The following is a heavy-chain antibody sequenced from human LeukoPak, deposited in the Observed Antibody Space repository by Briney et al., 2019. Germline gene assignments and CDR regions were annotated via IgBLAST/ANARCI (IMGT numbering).Heavy chain of an antibody. J-gene: IGHJ5*02. Sequence: GGSPRLSCAASGFTVSSNYMSWVRQAPGKGLEWVSVIYSGGSAYYADSVKGRFTISRDNSKNTLYLQMNSLRAEDTAVYYCASSENYDYVWGPWGQGTLVTVSS. D-gene: IGHD3-16*01. V-gene: IGHV3-66*01. CDR3: ASSENYDYVWGP. CDR2: IYSGGSA. CDR1: GFTVSSNY.